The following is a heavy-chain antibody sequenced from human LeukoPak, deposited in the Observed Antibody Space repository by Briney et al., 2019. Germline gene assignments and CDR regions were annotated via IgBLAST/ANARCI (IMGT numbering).Heavy chain of an antibody. CDR1: GVTFSSYG. Sequence: GGSLRLSCAASGVTFSSYGMHWICQAPGKGLEWVAVISYDGSNKYYADSVKGRFTISRDNSKNTLYLQMNSLRAEDMAVYYCAKDEPAPGYWGQGTLVTVSS. CDR2: ISYDGSNK. V-gene: IGHV3-30*18. CDR3: AKDEPAPGY. J-gene: IGHJ4*02. D-gene: IGHD2-2*01.